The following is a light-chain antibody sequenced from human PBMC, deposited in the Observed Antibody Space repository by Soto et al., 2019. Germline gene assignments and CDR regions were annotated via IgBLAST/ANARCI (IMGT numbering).Light chain of an antibody. CDR2: GDS. J-gene: IGLJ1*01. CDR3: QSYDSSLSVLYV. V-gene: IGLV1-40*01. Sequence: QCARTQPPCVSGAPGQRFTISCTGSMSNIGAGYDVHWYQQLPGTAPKLLIHGDSNRPSGVPDRFSGSKSGTSASLAITGLQAEDEADYYCQSYDSSLSVLYVFGTGTKVTVL. CDR1: MSNIGAGYD.